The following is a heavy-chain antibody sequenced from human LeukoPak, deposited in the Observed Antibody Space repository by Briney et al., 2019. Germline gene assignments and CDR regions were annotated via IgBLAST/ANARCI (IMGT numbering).Heavy chain of an antibody. V-gene: IGHV1-2*02. Sequence: ASVKVSCKASGYTFTGYYMHWVRQAPGQGLEWMGWINPNSGGTNYAQKFQGRVTMTRDTSIGTAYMELSRLRSDDTAVYYCARPYCSSTSCYGWFDPWGQGTLVTVSS. D-gene: IGHD2-2*01. CDR2: INPNSGGT. CDR3: ARPYCSSTSCYGWFDP. J-gene: IGHJ5*02. CDR1: GYTFTGYY.